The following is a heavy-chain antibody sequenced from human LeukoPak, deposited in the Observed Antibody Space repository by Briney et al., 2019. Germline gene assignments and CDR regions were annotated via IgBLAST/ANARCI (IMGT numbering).Heavy chain of an antibody. CDR3: AREPITMVRGVPRGPFDY. Sequence: VASVKVSCKASGYTFTSYYMHWVRQAPGQGLEWMGIINPSGGSTSYAQKFQGRVTMTRDTSTSTVYMELSSLRSEDTAVYYCAREPITMVRGVPRGPFDYWGQGTLVTVSS. D-gene: IGHD3-10*01. CDR2: INPSGGST. V-gene: IGHV1-46*01. CDR1: GYTFTSYY. J-gene: IGHJ4*02.